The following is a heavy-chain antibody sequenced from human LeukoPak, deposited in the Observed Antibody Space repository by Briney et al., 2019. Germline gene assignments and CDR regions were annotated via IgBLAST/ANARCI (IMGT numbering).Heavy chain of an antibody. CDR2: ITSSSSVL. Sequence: GGSLRLSCAVSGFNFRSYSMNWVRQAPGKGLEWISYITSSSSVLFYADSVRRRFTISRDNDKNLLFLQMNSLRAEDTAVYYCGKEGVPYYYYYMDVWGKGTTVTVSS. CDR1: GFNFRSYS. CDR3: GKEGVPYYYYYMDV. V-gene: IGHV3-48*01. J-gene: IGHJ6*03.